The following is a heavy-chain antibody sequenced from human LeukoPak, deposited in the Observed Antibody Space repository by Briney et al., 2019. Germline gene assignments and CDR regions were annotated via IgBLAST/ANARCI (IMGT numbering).Heavy chain of an antibody. D-gene: IGHD5-18*01. J-gene: IGHJ4*02. V-gene: IGHV1-69*04. CDR1: GRTFSSYA. CDR3: ARAGGYSYGYLDY. Sequence: GSSVKVSCKASGRTFSSYAISWVRQAPGQGLEWMGRIIPILGTANYAQKFQGRVTITADKSTSTAYMELRSLRSEDTAVYYCARAGGYSYGYLDYWGQGTLVTVSS. CDR2: IIPILGTA.